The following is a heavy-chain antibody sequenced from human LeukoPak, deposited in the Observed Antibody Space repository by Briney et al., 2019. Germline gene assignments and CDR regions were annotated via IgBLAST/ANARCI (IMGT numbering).Heavy chain of an antibody. Sequence: ASVKVSCKASGYTFTGYYMHWVRQAPGQGLEWMGWINPNSGGTNYAQKFQGRVTMTRDTSISTAYMELSRLRSDDTAVYYCARGSRGYCSGGSCYFYYYYYMDVWGKGTTVTVSS. J-gene: IGHJ6*03. CDR1: GYTFTGYY. CDR2: INPNSGGT. CDR3: ARGSRGYCSGGSCYFYYYYYMDV. D-gene: IGHD2-15*01. V-gene: IGHV1-2*02.